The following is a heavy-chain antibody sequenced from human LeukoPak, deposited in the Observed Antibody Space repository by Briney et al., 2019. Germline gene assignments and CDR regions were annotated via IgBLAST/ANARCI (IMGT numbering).Heavy chain of an antibody. Sequence: GGSLRHSCAASGFTFSSYSMNWVRQAPGKGREWVSYISSSSSTIYYADSVKGRFTIFRDNAKNSLYLQMNSLRAQDTAVYYCARVAVPAAMAVYYYYYGMDVWGQGTTVTVSS. CDR2: ISSSSSTI. CDR3: ARVAVPAAMAVYYYYYGMDV. D-gene: IGHD2-2*01. CDR1: GFTFSSYS. J-gene: IGHJ6*02. V-gene: IGHV3-48*01.